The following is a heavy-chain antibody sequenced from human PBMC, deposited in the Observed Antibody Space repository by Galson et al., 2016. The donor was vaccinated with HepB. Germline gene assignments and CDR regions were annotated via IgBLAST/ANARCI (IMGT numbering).Heavy chain of an antibody. J-gene: IGHJ4*02. CDR1: GFTFSTSA. CDR3: AKGWSGPDS. Sequence: SLRLSCAASGFTFSTSAMSWVRLAPGQGLEWVSAISSTSHSAYYADSVKGRFTISRDNAKNTLFLQMDSLKIDDTAVYYCAKGWSGPDSWGQGTLVTVSS. D-gene: IGHD3-3*01. V-gene: IGHV3-23*01. CDR2: ISSTSHSA.